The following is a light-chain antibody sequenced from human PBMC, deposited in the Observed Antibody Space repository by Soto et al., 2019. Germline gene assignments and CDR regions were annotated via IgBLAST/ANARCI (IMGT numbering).Light chain of an antibody. CDR1: QTISTY. CDR3: QQSFNTCRT. Sequence: DIQMTQSPSPLSASVGDRVTITCRASQTISTYLNWYQQKPRKAPKLLIYGASSLQSGVPSRFSGSGSGADFTLTISSLKPVEFGTEYCQQSFNTCRTFAQGTEVDIK. V-gene: IGKV1-39*01. CDR2: GAS. J-gene: IGKJ1*01.